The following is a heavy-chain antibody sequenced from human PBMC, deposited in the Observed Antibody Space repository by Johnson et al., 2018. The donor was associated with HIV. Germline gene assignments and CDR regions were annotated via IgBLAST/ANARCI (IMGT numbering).Heavy chain of an antibody. CDR1: GFTVSSKY. V-gene: IGHV3-30*02. CDR3: AREALDAFDI. Sequence: VLLVESGGGLVQPGGSQRLSCAASGFTVSSKYMTWVRQAPGTGLEWVAFIRYDGSNKYYGDSVKGRFTISRDNFKNTLYLQLNSLRAEDTAVYYCAREALDAFDIWGQGTMVTVSS. CDR2: IRYDGSNK. J-gene: IGHJ3*02.